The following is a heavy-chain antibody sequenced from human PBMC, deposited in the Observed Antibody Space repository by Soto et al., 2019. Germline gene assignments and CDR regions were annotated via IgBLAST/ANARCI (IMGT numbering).Heavy chain of an antibody. CDR3: AREYSSSSSVFDP. CDR1: GGSISSGGYY. V-gene: IGHV4-31*03. CDR2: IYYSGST. Sequence: QVQLQESGPGLVKPSQTLSLTCTVSGGSISSGGYYWSWIRQHPGKGLEWIGYIYYSGSTYYNPSLKSRVTISVDTSKNQFSLKLSSVTAADTAVDYCAREYSSSSSVFDPWGQGTLVTVSS. J-gene: IGHJ5*02. D-gene: IGHD6-6*01.